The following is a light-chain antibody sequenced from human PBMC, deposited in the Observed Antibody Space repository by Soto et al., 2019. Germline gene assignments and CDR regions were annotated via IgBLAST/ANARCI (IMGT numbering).Light chain of an antibody. Sequence: QPVLTQPPSASGTPGQRVTISCSGSSSNIGSNYVYWYQQLPGTAPKLLIYRNNQRPSGVPDRFSGSKSGTSSSLAISGLRSEDEADYYCAAWDDSLSVVVFGGGPKLTVL. CDR2: RNN. CDR3: AAWDDSLSVVV. V-gene: IGLV1-47*01. CDR1: SSNIGSNY. J-gene: IGLJ2*01.